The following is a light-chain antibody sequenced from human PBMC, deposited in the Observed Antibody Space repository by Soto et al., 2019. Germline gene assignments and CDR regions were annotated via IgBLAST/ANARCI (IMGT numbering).Light chain of an antibody. CDR3: QQNGSLPIT. CDR2: SAS. J-gene: IGKJ5*01. CDR1: QSLSGGY. Sequence: EIVLTQSPGTLSLSPGERATLSCRASQSLSGGYLAWFQQKPGQTPRLLIYSASNRATGIPDRFSGSGSGTDFTLTISRLEPEDFVVYYCQQNGSLPITLGKGTRLEIK. V-gene: IGKV3-20*01.